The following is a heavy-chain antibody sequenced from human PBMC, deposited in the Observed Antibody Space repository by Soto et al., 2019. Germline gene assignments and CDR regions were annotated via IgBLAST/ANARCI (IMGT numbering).Heavy chain of an antibody. V-gene: IGHV1-8*02. Sequence: QVQLVQSGPEVKKPGAPVKISCQASGYTFTDFDINWVRQATGQGLEWMGWMNPNTGNTSYAPRFQGRLIMRRDTSISTAYMEMGSLSSEDTAVYYCASGKLATLTDFWGQGTLVTVSS. CDR3: ASGKLATLTDF. D-gene: IGHD3-9*01. CDR2: MNPNTGNT. J-gene: IGHJ4*02. CDR1: GYTFTDFD.